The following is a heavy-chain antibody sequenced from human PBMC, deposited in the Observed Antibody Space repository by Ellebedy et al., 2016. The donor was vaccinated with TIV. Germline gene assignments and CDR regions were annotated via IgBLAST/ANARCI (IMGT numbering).Heavy chain of an antibody. V-gene: IGHV1-18*04. CDR3: TSGIVGYCGGTRCHGFDN. CDR1: GYPFTDYY. Sequence: ASVKVSXXASGYPFTDYYIHWVRQAPGQGLEWMGWISTTNGHTDYQQNLQGRVTMTTDTSTSTSYMELRSLRSDDTAVYYCTSGIVGYCGGTRCHGFDNWGQGTLVTVSS. J-gene: IGHJ4*02. CDR2: ISTTNGHT. D-gene: IGHD2-21*01.